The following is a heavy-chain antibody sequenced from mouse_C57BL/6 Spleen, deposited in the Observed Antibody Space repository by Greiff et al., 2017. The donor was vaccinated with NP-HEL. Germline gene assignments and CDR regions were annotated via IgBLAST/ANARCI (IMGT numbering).Heavy chain of an antibody. D-gene: IGHD2-4*01. V-gene: IGHV1-82*01. Sequence: VQLQQSGPELVKPGASVKISCKASGYAFSSSWMNWVKQRPGKGLEWIGRIYPGDGDTNYNGKFKGKATLTADKSSSTAYMQLSSLTSEDSAVYFCASPFYYDYDGWYFDYWGQGTTLTVSS. J-gene: IGHJ2*01. CDR1: GYAFSSSW. CDR2: IYPGDGDT. CDR3: ASPFYYDYDGWYFDY.